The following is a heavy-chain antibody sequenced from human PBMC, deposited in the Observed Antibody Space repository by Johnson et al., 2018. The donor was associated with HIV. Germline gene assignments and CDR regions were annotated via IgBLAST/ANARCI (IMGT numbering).Heavy chain of an antibody. Sequence: VQLVESGGGVVRPGGSLRLSCEVSGFTFDEYGMSWVRQAPGKGLEWVSGINWNGGSTGSADSVKGRFTISRDNARNFLYLQMNSVRAEDTALYFCARVLNARPQWALDIWGQGTMVTVSS. CDR1: GFTFDEYG. J-gene: IGHJ3*02. CDR3: ARVLNARPQWALDI. V-gene: IGHV3-20*04. D-gene: IGHD5-24*01. CDR2: INWNGGST.